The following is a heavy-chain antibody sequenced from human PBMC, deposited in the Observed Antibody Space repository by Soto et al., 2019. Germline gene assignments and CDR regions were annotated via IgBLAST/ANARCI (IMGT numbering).Heavy chain of an antibody. CDR3: AKDEGAEDDILTGYPLFDY. D-gene: IGHD3-9*01. CDR2: ISYDGSAK. Sequence: QVQLVESGGGVVQPGRSLRLSCAASGFNFRSYGMHWVRQAPGKGLEWVAVISYDGSAKWYVDSVKGRFTISRDTSKNILYLQMTSLRAEDTAVYYCAKDEGAEDDILTGYPLFDYRGQGILVTVSS. V-gene: IGHV3-30*18. J-gene: IGHJ4*02. CDR1: GFNFRSYG.